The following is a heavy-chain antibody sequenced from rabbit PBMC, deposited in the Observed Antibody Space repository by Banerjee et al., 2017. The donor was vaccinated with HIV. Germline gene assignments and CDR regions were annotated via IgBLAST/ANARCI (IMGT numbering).Heavy chain of an antibody. J-gene: IGHJ4*01. D-gene: IGHD4-1*01. V-gene: IGHV1S7*01. CDR2: IYAGEAST. CDR3: ARISGWGGDNL. Sequence: QLKETGGGLVQPGGSLTLSCKASGFDFRRYYMSWVRQAPGKGLEWIGAIYAGEASTDYASWVNGRFTISSDNAQNTVDLQMNSLTAADTATYFCARISGWGGDNLWGPGTLVTVS. CDR1: GFDFRRYY.